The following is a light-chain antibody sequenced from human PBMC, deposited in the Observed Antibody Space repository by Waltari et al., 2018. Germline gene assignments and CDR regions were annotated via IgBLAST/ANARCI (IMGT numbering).Light chain of an antibody. Sequence: QSALTQPASVSGSPGQSITISCTGPSSDVGGYNSVSWYQQHPGKAPKLMIYDVSKRPSGVSNRFSGSKSGNTASLTISGLQAEDEADYYCSSYTSSSTLVFGGGTKLTVL. CDR3: SSYTSSSTLV. CDR2: DVS. J-gene: IGLJ2*01. V-gene: IGLV2-14*01. CDR1: SSDVGGYNS.